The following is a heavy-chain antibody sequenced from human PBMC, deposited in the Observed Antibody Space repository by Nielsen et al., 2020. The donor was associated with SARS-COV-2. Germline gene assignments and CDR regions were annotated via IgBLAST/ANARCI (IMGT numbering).Heavy chain of an antibody. CDR2: ISGSGGST. J-gene: IGHJ4*02. V-gene: IGHV3-23*01. CDR1: GFTFSSYA. CDR3: ARDSSLYYFDY. Sequence: GESLKISCAASGFTFSSYAMSWVRQAPGKGLEWVSAISGSGGSTYYADSVKGRFTISRDNSKNTLYLQMNSLRAEDTAVYYCARDSSLYYFDYWGQGTLVTVSS.